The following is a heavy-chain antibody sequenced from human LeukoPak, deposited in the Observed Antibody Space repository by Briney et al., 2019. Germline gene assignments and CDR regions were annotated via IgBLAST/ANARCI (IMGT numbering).Heavy chain of an antibody. Sequence: GGSLRLSCAASGFTFSDYYMSWIRQAPGKGLEWISYISSSSSDTNYADSVKGRFTISRDNAKSSLYLQMNSLRAEDTAVYYCARVVAVTSYYFDYWGQGTLVTVSS. J-gene: IGHJ4*02. CDR1: GFTFSDYY. D-gene: IGHD2-21*02. V-gene: IGHV3-11*06. CDR2: ISSSSSDT. CDR3: ARVVAVTSYYFDY.